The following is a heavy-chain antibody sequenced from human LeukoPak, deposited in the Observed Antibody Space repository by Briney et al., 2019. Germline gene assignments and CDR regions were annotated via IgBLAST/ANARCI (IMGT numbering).Heavy chain of an antibody. D-gene: IGHD5-18*01. Sequence: PSETLSLTCTVSGGSISSYYWSWIRQPPGKGLEWIGYIYYSGSTNYNPSLKSRVTISVDTSKNQFSLKLSSVTAADTAVYYCARGMTAFFDYWGKGTLVTVSS. V-gene: IGHV4-59*01. J-gene: IGHJ4*02. CDR1: GGSISSYY. CDR2: IYYSGST. CDR3: ARGMTAFFDY.